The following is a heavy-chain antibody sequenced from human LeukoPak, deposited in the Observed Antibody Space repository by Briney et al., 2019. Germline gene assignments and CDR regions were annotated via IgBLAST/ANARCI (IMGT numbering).Heavy chain of an antibody. CDR1: GFAFNKYW. V-gene: IGHV3-74*01. D-gene: IGHD3-22*01. Sequence: PGGSLRPSCAASGFAFNKYWMHWVRQTPGKGLVWVSRINGDGNTTSYADSVKGGFTISRDNAKNTLYLQMSSLRAEDTAVYYCATGNYYDSRGYYTFGHWGQGTLVTVSS. CDR3: ATGNYYDSRGYYTFGH. J-gene: IGHJ4*02. CDR2: INGDGNTT.